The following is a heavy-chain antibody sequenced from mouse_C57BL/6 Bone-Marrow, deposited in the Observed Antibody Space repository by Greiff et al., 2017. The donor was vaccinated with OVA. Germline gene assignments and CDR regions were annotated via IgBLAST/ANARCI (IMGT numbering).Heavy chain of an antibody. V-gene: IGHV1-75*01. J-gene: IGHJ2*01. CDR2: IFPGSGST. CDR1: GYTFTDYY. D-gene: IGHD2-5*01. Sequence: VKLMESGPELVKPGASVKISCKASGYTFTDYYINWVKQRPGQGLEWIGWIFPGSGSTYYNEKFKGKATLTVDKSSSTAYMLLSSLTSEDSAVYFCARESSNYLYYFDYWGQGTTLTVSS. CDR3: ARESSNYLYYFDY.